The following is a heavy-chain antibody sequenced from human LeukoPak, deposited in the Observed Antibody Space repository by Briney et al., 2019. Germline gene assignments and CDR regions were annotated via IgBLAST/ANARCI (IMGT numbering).Heavy chain of an antibody. CDR2: IYYTGST. V-gene: IGHV4-61*08. CDR1: GGSIKGGGFF. CDR3: ARHSSTRAWGRGSPSWFDP. D-gene: IGHD3-10*01. J-gene: IGHJ5*02. Sequence: AGTLSLTCSVSGGSIKGGGFFWNWVRQHPGKGLEWIGFIYYTGSTNYNPPLKGRVTISVDTSKNQFSLKLSSVTAADTAVYYCARHSSTRAWGRGSPSWFDPWGQGTLVTVSS.